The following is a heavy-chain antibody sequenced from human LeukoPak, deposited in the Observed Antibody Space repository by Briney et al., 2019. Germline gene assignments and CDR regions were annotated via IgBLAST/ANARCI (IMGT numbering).Heavy chain of an antibody. CDR1: GGSISSSSYY. Sequence: PSETLSLTCIVSGGSISSSSYYWGWIRQPPGKGLEWIGSIYYSGSTYYNPSLKSRVTISVDTSKNQFSLKLSSVTAADTAVYYCARDRGFTSGYVLPYFDYWGQGTLVTVSS. D-gene: IGHD5-12*01. CDR3: ARDRGFTSGYVLPYFDY. J-gene: IGHJ4*02. CDR2: IYYSGST. V-gene: IGHV4-39*07.